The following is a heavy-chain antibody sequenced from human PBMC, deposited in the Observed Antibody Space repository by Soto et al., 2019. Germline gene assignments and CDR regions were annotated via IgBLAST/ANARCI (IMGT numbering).Heavy chain of an antibody. D-gene: IGHD1-26*01. CDR3: VNTYSARYSPFDY. V-gene: IGHV4-39*01. CDR2: IYYSGST. CDR1: GGSISSSSYY. J-gene: IGHJ4*02. Sequence: SETLSLTCTVSGGSISSSSYYWGWIRQPPGKGLEWIGSIYYSGSTYYNPSLKSRVTISVDTSKNQFSLKLGSVTAADTAVYYCVNTYSARYSPFDYWRQAKLVTVS.